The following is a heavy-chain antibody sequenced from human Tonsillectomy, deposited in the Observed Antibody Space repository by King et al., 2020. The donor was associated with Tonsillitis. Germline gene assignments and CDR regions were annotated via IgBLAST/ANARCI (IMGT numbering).Heavy chain of an antibody. J-gene: IGHJ4*02. Sequence: VQLVQSGGGLVQPGGPLRLSCAASGFTFRSYALSWVRQSPGKGLQWVSAISCSGYKTYYIDSVKGRFTISRDNSKNTVSLQMNSLRAEDTGVYYCVREMLTCSCADYWGQGTLVTVSS. CDR1: GFTFRSYA. CDR3: VREMLTCSCADY. CDR2: ISCSGYKT. V-gene: IGHV3-23*04. D-gene: IGHD2-15*01.